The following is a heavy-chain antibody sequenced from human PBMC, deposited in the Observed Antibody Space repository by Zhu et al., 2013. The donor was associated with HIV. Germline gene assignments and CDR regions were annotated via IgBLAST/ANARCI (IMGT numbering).Heavy chain of an antibody. CDR2: INPNSGGT. D-gene: IGHD3-22*01. V-gene: IGHV1-2*02. CDR3: ARAQFSMIVVVEY. Sequence: QVQLVQSGAEVKKPGASVNVSCKASGYTFTGYYIHWVRQAPGQGLEWMGCINPNSGGTNYAQKFQDRVTMTRDTSISTAYILLSRLRSDDTALYYCARAQFSMIVVVEYWGQGTLVTVSS. CDR1: GYTFTGYY. J-gene: IGHJ4*02.